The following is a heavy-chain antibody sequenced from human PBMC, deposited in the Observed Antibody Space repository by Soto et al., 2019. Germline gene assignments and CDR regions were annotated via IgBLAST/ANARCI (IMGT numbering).Heavy chain of an antibody. J-gene: IGHJ3*02. Sequence: ASVKVSCKASGYTFTIYGISWVRQAPGQGLEWMGWIRAYNGNTNYAQKLQGRVTMTTDISTRTAYTELRRLRSDDTAGYYSARDLRVLRDFDWSRGAFDIWGQGTMVTVSS. V-gene: IGHV1-18*01. CDR3: ARDLRVLRDFDWSRGAFDI. D-gene: IGHD3-9*01. CDR1: GYTFTIYG. CDR2: IRAYNGNT.